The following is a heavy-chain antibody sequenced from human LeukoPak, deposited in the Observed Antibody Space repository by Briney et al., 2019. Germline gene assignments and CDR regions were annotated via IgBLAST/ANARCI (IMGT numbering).Heavy chain of an antibody. J-gene: IGHJ4*02. D-gene: IGHD3-9*01. V-gene: IGHV3-53*01. CDR2: IYSDGTT. Sequence: GGSLSLSCADSAFTANNRYMSWVPKAPGRGRGWVSVIYSDGTTYYADSVQGRFTISTDNSRSTLYLQMTSLRAEDTALYYCARGGAYDTHGVLDYWGQGALVTVSS. CDR1: AFTANNRY. CDR3: ARGGAYDTHGVLDY.